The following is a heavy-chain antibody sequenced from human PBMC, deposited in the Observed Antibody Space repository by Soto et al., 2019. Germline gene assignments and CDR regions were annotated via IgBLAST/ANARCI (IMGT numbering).Heavy chain of an antibody. CDR1: GYTFTSYD. D-gene: IGHD6-13*01. V-gene: IGHV1-8*01. Sequence: ASVKVSCKASGYTFTSYDINWVRQATGQGLEWMGWMNPNSGNTGYAQKFQGRVTMTRNTSISTAYMELSSLRSEDTAVYYCGRGAIAAAGPDAFDIWGQGTMVTVSS. CDR2: MNPNSGNT. CDR3: GRGAIAAAGPDAFDI. J-gene: IGHJ3*02.